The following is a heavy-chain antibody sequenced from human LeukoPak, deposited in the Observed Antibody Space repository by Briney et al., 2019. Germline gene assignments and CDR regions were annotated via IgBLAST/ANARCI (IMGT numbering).Heavy chain of an antibody. CDR2: ISGSGGST. D-gene: IGHD2-2*01. CDR1: GFTFSSYA. CDR3: AKVGGYCSSTSCYSLGFDY. J-gene: IGHJ4*02. V-gene: IGHV3-23*01. Sequence: GGSLRLSCAASGFTFSSYAMSWVCQAPGKGLEWVSAISGSGGSTYYADSVKGRFTISRDNSKNTLYLQMNSLRAEDTAVYYCAKVGGYCSSTSCYSLGFDYWGQGTLVTVSS.